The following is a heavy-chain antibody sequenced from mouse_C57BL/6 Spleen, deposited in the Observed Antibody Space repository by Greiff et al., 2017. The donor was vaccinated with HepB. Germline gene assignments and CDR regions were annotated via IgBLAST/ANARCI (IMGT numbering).Heavy chain of an antibody. CDR1: GYSITSGYY. J-gene: IGHJ1*03. Sequence: VQLQQSGPGLVKPSQSLSLTCSVTGYSITSGYYWNWIRQFPGNKLEWMGYISYDGSNNYNPSLKNRISITRDTSKNQFFLKLNSVTTEDTATYYCAIYSNYGYFDVWGTGTTVTVSS. V-gene: IGHV3-6*01. D-gene: IGHD2-5*01. CDR3: AIYSNYGYFDV. CDR2: ISYDGSN.